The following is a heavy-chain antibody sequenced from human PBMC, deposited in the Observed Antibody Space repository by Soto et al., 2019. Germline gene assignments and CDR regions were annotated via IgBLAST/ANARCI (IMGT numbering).Heavy chain of an antibody. D-gene: IGHD2-2*01. Sequence: QVQLVQSGGEVKRPGASVKVSCKTSGYTFSNYGITWVRQAPGQPLEWLGWISLYSDGTNYAQKFQGRVSMTTDTATTTADMELRGLRSDDTAVYYCARVVPGAEAWFGPWGQGTLVTVSS. V-gene: IGHV1-18*01. J-gene: IGHJ5*02. CDR1: GYTFSNYG. CDR3: ARVVPGAEAWFGP. CDR2: ISLYSDGT.